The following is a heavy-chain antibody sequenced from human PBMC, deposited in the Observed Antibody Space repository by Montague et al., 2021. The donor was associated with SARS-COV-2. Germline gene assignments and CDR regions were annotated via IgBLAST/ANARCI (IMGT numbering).Heavy chain of an antibody. J-gene: IGHJ5*02. CDR1: GFTFSSYE. Sequence: SLRLSCAASGFTFSSYELNWVRQAPGKGLEWISYISTRGETIYYSDSXXDRFTISRDNAKNSLYLQMNSLRAEDTAVYYCARDERYSGYDWFDPWGQGTLVTVSS. D-gene: IGHD5-12*01. CDR2: ISTRGETI. CDR3: ARDERYSGYDWFDP. V-gene: IGHV3-48*03.